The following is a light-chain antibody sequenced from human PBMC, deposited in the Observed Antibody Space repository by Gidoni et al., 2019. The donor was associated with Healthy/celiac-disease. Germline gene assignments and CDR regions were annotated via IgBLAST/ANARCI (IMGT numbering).Light chain of an antibody. CDR2: KAS. CDR3: QQYNSWT. Sequence: DIQMTQSPSTLSASVGDRVTITCRASQSISSWLAWYQQKPGKAPKLLIYKASSLESGDPSRFSGSGSGTEFTLTISSLQRDDFATYYCQQYNSWTFGQGTKVEIK. V-gene: IGKV1-5*03. J-gene: IGKJ1*01. CDR1: QSISSW.